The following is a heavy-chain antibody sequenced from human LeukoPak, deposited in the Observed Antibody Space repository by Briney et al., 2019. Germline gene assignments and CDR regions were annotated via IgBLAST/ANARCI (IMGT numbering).Heavy chain of an antibody. V-gene: IGHV3-15*01. CDR1: GFTVSSNY. Sequence: SGGSLRLSCAASGFTVSSNYMSWVRQAPGKGLEWVGRIKSKTDGGTTDYAAPVKGRFTISRDDSKNTLYLQMNSLKTEDTAVYYCTTEGNFYYYYYMDVWGKGTTVTVSS. CDR2: IKSKTDGGTT. CDR3: TTEGNFYYYYYMDV. J-gene: IGHJ6*03. D-gene: IGHD4-23*01.